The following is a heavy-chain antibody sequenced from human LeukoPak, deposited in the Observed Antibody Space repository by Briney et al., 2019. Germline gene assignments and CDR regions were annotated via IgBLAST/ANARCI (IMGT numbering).Heavy chain of an antibody. Sequence: PSETLSLTCTVSGVSISSGDYYWSWVRQPPGKGLEWIGEIYHSGSTNYNPSLKSRVTISVDKSKNQFSLKLSSVTAADTAVYYCARRALYVAAAEFDYWGQGTLVTVSS. V-gene: IGHV4-4*02. D-gene: IGHD6-13*01. CDR2: IYHSGST. CDR1: GVSISSGDYY. CDR3: ARRALYVAAAEFDY. J-gene: IGHJ4*02.